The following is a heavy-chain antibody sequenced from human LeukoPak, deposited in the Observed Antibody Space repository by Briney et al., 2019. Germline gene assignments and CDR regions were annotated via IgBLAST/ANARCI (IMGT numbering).Heavy chain of an antibody. J-gene: IGHJ4*02. Sequence: SVKVSCKATGGTFSNYQFSWVRQAPGQGLEWLGGLVPMYDVANYAQKVQGRVTITADESTNTVYMELSSLRSEDTAMYYCVTDGLELWGHWGQGTLVTVSS. CDR2: LVPMYDVA. D-gene: IGHD1-7*01. CDR3: VTDGLELWGH. V-gene: IGHV1-69*01. CDR1: GGTFSNYQ.